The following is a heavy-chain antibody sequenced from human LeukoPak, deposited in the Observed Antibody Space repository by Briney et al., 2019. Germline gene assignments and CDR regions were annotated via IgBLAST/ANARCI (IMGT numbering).Heavy chain of an antibody. CDR3: ARDHSYYFDY. CDR1: GFTFSPYT. J-gene: IGHJ4*02. CDR2: ISSSSTSI. V-gene: IGHV3-21*01. Sequence: PGGSLRLSCAASGFTFSPYTMNWVRQAPGKGLEWVSCISSSSTSIYYADSLKGRFTISRDNAKNSLYLQMNSLTAEDTAVYYCARDHSYYFDYWGQGTLVTVSS. D-gene: IGHD2-21*01.